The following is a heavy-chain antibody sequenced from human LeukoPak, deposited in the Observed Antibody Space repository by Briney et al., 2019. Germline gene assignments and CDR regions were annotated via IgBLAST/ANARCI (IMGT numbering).Heavy chain of an antibody. CDR2: INHSGST. D-gene: IGHD3-3*01. CDR1: GGSFSGYY. CDR3: AREDRHYDFWSGYCRWYFDY. V-gene: IGHV4-34*01. J-gene: IGHJ4*02. Sequence: SETLSLTCAVYGGSFSGYYWSWIRQPPGKGLEWIGEINHSGSTNYNPSLKSRVTISVDTSKNQFSLKLSSVTAADTAVYYCAREDRHYDFWSGYCRWYFDYWGQGTLVTVSS.